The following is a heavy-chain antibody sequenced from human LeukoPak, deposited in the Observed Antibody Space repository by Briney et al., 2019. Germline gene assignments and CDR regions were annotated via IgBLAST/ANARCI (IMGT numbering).Heavy chain of an antibody. D-gene: IGHD2/OR15-2a*01. Sequence: GGSLRLSCAASANYWMHWVRQAPGKGLVWVSHINSDGSWTSYADSVKGRFTISKDNAKNTVYLQMNSLRAEDTAVYYCVSFYETYWGRGTLVTVSS. CDR2: INSDGSWT. V-gene: IGHV3-74*01. CDR1: ANYW. J-gene: IGHJ4*02. CDR3: VSFYETY.